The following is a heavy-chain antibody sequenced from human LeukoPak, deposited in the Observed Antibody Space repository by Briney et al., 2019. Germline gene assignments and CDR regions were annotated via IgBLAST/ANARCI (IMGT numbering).Heavy chain of an antibody. Sequence: GGSLRLSCAASGFTFSDYYMSWIRQAPGKGLEWVSSMSTSGSYIYYADSVKGRFTISRDNAKKSLYLQMNSLRAEDTAVYYCARDRWSSTSYNDYWGQGTLVTVSS. CDR1: GFTFSDYY. CDR3: ARDRWSSTSYNDY. V-gene: IGHV3-11*04. J-gene: IGHJ4*02. D-gene: IGHD2-2*01. CDR2: MSTSGSYI.